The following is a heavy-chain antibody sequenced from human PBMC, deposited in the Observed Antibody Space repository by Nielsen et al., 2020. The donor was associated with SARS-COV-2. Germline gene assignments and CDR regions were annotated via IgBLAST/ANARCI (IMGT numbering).Heavy chain of an antibody. D-gene: IGHD3-9*01. V-gene: IGHV3-33*05. J-gene: IGHJ6*02. Sequence: WIRQPPGKGLEWVAVISYDGSNKYYADSVKGRFTISRDNSKNTLYLQMNSLRAEDTAVYYCARSDYDILTGYSIYYYGMDVWGQGTTVTVSS. CDR2: ISYDGSNK. CDR3: ARSDYDILTGYSIYYYGMDV.